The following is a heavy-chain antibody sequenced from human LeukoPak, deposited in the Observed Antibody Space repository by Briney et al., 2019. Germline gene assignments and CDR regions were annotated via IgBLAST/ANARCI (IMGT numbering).Heavy chain of an antibody. CDR1: GFAFSTYA. Sequence: PGGSLRLSCAASGFAFSTYAMTWVRQAPEKGLQWVSTISTSGRATYYADSVEGRFTISRDNSKNTLYLQMNSLRADDTAVYYCAKARGSSDYEQFDYWGQGTQVTVSP. J-gene: IGHJ4*02. CDR3: AKARGSSDYEQFDY. CDR2: ISTSGRAT. D-gene: IGHD5-12*01. V-gene: IGHV3-23*01.